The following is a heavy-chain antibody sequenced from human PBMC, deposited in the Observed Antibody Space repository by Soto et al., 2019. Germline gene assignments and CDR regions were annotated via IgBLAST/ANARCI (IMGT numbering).Heavy chain of an antibody. V-gene: IGHV1-2*02. CDR2: INPSSGET. Sequence: ASVKGSCKASGYTFIDYFIQWVRQAPGQGLEWMGWINPSSGETTYAQKFQGRVTMTRDTSISTAYMDLITLRSDDTAIYYCVRGLKWSDLDYWGQGTPVTVSS. CDR3: VRGLKWSDLDY. J-gene: IGHJ4*02. CDR1: GYTFIDYF. D-gene: IGHD2-15*01.